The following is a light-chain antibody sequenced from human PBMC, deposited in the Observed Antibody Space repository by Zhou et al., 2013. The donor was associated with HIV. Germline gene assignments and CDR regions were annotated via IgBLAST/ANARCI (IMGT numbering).Light chain of an antibody. CDR3: QQFNGYPWT. V-gene: IGKV1-13*02. Sequence: GDRVTITCRASQGISSALAWYQQKPGNAPKLLIYDASSLESGVASRFSGSGSGTDFTLTISSLQPDDFATYYCQQFNGYPWTFGQGTKLEIK. CDR1: QGISSA. J-gene: IGKJ2*02. CDR2: DAS.